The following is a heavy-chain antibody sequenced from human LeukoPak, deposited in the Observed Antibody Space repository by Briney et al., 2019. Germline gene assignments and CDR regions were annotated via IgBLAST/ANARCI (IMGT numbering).Heavy chain of an antibody. CDR2: INTDGSST. V-gene: IGHV3-74*01. J-gene: IGHJ5*02. CDR1: GFTFSSYW. CDR3: VPLGRYCSGGSCYH. Sequence: PGGSLRLSCAASGFTFSSYWMHWVRQAPGKGLVWVSRINTDGSSTNYADSVKGRFTISRDNAKNTLYLQMNSLRAEDTAVYYCVPLGRYCSGGSCYHWGQGTLVTVSS. D-gene: IGHD2-15*01.